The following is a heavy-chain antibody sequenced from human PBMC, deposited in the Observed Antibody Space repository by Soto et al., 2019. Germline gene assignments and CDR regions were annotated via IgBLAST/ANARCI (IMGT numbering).Heavy chain of an antibody. CDR3: ARALIPSSGYYPFFGY. D-gene: IGHD3-22*01. CDR1: GGTFSSYS. J-gene: IGHJ1*01. CDR2: IIPIFGTA. V-gene: IGHV1-69*13. Sequence: SVKVSFKAAGGTFSSYSISWVRQAPGQWLEWMGGIIPIFGTANYAHKFQGRVKITADQSTSTAYMELSSLRSEDTAGSYCARALIPSSGYYPFFGYWGQGAMVNVSS.